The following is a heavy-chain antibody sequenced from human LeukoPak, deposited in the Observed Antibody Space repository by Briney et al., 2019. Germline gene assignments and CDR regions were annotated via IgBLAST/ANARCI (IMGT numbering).Heavy chain of an antibody. CDR3: VRESYGRDV. CDR2: IYYSGST. Sequence: SETLSLTCTVSGGSISIYYWSWIRQPPGKGLGWIGYIYYSGSTNYNPSIKSRVTISVATSKNQFSLRLSSVTAADTAVYYCVRESYGRDVWGQGTTVTVSS. V-gene: IGHV4-59*01. CDR1: GGSISIYY. J-gene: IGHJ6*01.